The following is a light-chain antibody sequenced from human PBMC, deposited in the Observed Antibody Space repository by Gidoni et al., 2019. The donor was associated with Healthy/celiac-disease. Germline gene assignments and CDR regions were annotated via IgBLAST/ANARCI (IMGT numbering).Light chain of an antibody. J-gene: IGKJ2*01. Sequence: EIVLTQSPATLSLSPGERATLSCRASQSVSSYLAWYQQNPGQAPRLLIYDASNRATGIPARFSGSGSGTDFTLTISSLEPEDFAVYYCQQRSNWPPRYTFXQXTKLXIK. V-gene: IGKV3-11*01. CDR1: QSVSSY. CDR3: QQRSNWPPRYT. CDR2: DAS.